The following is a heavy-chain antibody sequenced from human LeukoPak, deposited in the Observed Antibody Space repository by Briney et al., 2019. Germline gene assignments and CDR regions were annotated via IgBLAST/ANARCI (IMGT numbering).Heavy chain of an antibody. CDR3: ARMYSSSSGNWFDP. CDR2: IIPIFGTA. V-gene: IGHV1-69*05. D-gene: IGHD6-6*01. Sequence: SVTVSCKASGGTFSSYAISWVRQAPGQGLEWMGGIIPIFGTANYAQKFQGRVTITTDESTSTAYMELSSLRSEDTAVYYCARMYSSSSGNWFDPWGQGTLVTVSS. CDR1: GGTFSSYA. J-gene: IGHJ5*02.